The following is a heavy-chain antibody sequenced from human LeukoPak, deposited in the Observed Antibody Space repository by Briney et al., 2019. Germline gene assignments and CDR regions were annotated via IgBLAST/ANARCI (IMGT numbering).Heavy chain of an antibody. V-gene: IGHV3-66*02. CDR3: ARDDSSGYWGYFQH. D-gene: IGHD3-22*01. Sequence: GGSLRLSCAASGFTVSSNYMSWVRQAPGKGLEWVSVIYSGGSTYYADSVKGRFTISRDNSKNTLYLQMNSLRAEDTAVYYCARDDSSGYWGYFQHWGQGTLVTVSS. CDR1: GFTVSSNY. J-gene: IGHJ1*01. CDR2: IYSGGST.